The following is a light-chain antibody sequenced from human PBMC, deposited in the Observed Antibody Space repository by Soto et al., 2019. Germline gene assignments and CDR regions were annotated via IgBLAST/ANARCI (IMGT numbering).Light chain of an antibody. J-gene: IGLJ1*01. CDR1: SSNIGAGYD. CDR2: GNS. CDR3: QSYDSSLSGVV. Sequence: QSVLTQPPSVSGAPGQRVTISCTGSSSNIGAGYDVHWYQQLPGTAPKLLIYGNSNRPSGVPDRFSGSKSGTSGSLAITGLQAENEADYYCQSYDSSLSGVVFGTGTKVTVL. V-gene: IGLV1-40*01.